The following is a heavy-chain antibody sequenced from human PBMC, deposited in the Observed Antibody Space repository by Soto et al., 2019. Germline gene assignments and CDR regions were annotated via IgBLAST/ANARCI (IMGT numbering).Heavy chain of an antibody. CDR2: IYHSGST. CDR1: GGSISSGGYS. Sequence: SETLSLTCAVSGGSISSGGYSWSWIRQPPGKGLEWIGYIYHSGSTYYNPSLKSRVTISVDRSKNQFSLKLSSVTAADTAVYYCARARDCSSTSCSRGDWFDPWGQGTLVIVSS. J-gene: IGHJ5*02. CDR3: ARARDCSSTSCSRGDWFDP. V-gene: IGHV4-30-2*01. D-gene: IGHD2-2*01.